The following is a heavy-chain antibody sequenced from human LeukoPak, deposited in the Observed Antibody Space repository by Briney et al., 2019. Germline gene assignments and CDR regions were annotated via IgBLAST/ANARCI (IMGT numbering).Heavy chain of an antibody. CDR1: GFTFSSHA. Sequence: PGGSLRLSCAASGFTFSSHAMSWVRQAPGMGLEWVAAISRRGTNTYYVDSVKGRFTISRDNAKSSLFLQMNNLRVEDTAVYYCTRDQTWGQGTLVTVSS. CDR3: TRDQT. J-gene: IGHJ4*02. V-gene: IGHV3-21*01. CDR2: ISRRGTNT.